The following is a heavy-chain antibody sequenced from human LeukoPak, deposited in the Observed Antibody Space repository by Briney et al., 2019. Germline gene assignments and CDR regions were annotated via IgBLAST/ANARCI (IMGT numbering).Heavy chain of an antibody. CDR3: ASSGHDYDRRGYYLNVALGGT. D-gene: IGHD3-22*01. Sequence: GGSLRLSCAASGFTFSSYAMHWVRQAPGKGLEWVAVISYDGSNKYYADSVKGRFTISRDNSKNTLYLEMNNLRAEDTALYYCASSGHDYDRRGYYLNVALGGTWGQGTLVTVSS. CDR2: ISYDGSNK. V-gene: IGHV3-30*07. CDR1: GFTFSSYA. J-gene: IGHJ5*02.